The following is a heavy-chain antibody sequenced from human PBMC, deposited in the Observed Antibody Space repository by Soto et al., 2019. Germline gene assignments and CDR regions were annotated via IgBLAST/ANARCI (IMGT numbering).Heavy chain of an antibody. CDR1: GYSFTSYW. CDR2: IYPGDSDT. V-gene: IGHV5-51*03. Sequence: GESLKMSCKGSGYSFTSYWIAWVRQMPGKGLECMGIIYPGDSDTRYSPSFQGQVTISADKSSAYLQWNSLEASDTAMYYCARWYSSGLYYLDYWGQGTLVTVSS. CDR3: ARWYSSGLYYLDY. D-gene: IGHD6-19*01. J-gene: IGHJ4*02.